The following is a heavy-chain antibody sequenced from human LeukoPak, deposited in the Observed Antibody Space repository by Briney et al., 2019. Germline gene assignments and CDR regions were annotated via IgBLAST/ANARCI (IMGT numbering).Heavy chain of an antibody. CDR2: ISGSGGGT. Sequence: SGGSLTLSCAVSGITLSNYGMSWVRQAPGKGLEWVAGISGSGGGTNYSDSVKGRFTVSRDNPKNTLYLQLSSLRAEDTAVYFCAKRGVVIRVILVGFHKEAYYFDSWGQGALVTVSS. CDR3: AKRGVVIRVILVGFHKEAYYFDS. CDR1: GITLSNYG. D-gene: IGHD3-22*01. V-gene: IGHV3-23*01. J-gene: IGHJ4*02.